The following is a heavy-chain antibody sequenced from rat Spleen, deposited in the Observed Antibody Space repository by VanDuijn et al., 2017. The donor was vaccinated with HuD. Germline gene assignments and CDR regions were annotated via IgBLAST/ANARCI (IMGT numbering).Heavy chain of an antibody. CDR1: GFTFSDYD. J-gene: IGHJ2*01. D-gene: IGHD1-2*01. Sequence: EVQLVASGGGLVQPGRSLKLSCAASGFTFSDYDMAWVRQTPTKGLEWIASINTGGDKTYYRDSVKGRFTLSRDIAKSTLYLQMDSLGSEDTATYYCARHGEQLFDYWGQGVMVTVSS. V-gene: IGHV5-25*01. CDR3: ARHGEQLFDY. CDR2: INTGGDKT.